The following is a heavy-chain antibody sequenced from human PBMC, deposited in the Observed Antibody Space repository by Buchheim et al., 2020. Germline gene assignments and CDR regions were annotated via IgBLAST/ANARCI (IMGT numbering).Heavy chain of an antibody. J-gene: IGHJ5*01. Sequence: QVQLVESGGGVVQPGRSLGLSCAASGFTFSSYGMHWVRQAPGKGLEWVAVISYDGSNKYYADSVKGRFTISRDNSKNTLYLQMNSLRAEDTAVYYCAKDLGYCTNGVCYRNWFDPWGQGT. CDR2: ISYDGSNK. V-gene: IGHV3-30*18. CDR1: GFTFSSYG. CDR3: AKDLGYCTNGVCYRNWFDP. D-gene: IGHD2-8*01.